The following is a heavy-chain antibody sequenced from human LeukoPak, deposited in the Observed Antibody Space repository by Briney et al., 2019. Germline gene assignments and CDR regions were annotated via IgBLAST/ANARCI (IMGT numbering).Heavy chain of an antibody. J-gene: IGHJ4*02. CDR3: AKDLYSNYGPADY. CDR1: GFTFSSYA. V-gene: IGHV3-23*01. Sequence: GGSLRLSCAASGFTFSSYAMSWVRQAPGKGLEWVSTINGGGVNTHYADSVGGRFTISRDNTKNTLFLQMNSLRDEDTAVYYCAKDLYSNYGPADYWGQGNLVTVSS. D-gene: IGHD4-11*01. CDR2: INGGGVNT.